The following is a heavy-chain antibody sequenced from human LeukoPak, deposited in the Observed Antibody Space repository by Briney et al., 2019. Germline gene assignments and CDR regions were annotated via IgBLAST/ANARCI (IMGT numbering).Heavy chain of an antibody. V-gene: IGHV1-2*02. CDR2: INPNSGGT. Sequence: ASAKVSCKASGYTFTDYYMHCVRQAPGQGLEWMGWINPNSGGTNYAQKFQGRVTMTRDTSISTAYMELSRLRSDDTAVYYCASLWFGESPGAFDIWGQGTMVTVSS. J-gene: IGHJ3*02. CDR3: ASLWFGESPGAFDI. CDR1: GYTFTDYY. D-gene: IGHD3-10*01.